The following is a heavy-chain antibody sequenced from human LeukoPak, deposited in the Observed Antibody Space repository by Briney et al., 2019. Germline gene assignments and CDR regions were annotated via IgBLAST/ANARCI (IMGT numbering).Heavy chain of an antibody. D-gene: IGHD2-2*01. CDR2: INHSGST. J-gene: IGHJ6*03. CDR3: ARVVIVVVPAAMSYYYYYYMDV. CDR1: AGSFSGYY. V-gene: IGHV4-34*01. Sequence: PSETLSLTCAVYAGSFSGYYWSWIRQPPGKGLEWIGEINHSGSTNYNPSLKSRVTISVDTSNNQSSLKQSSVTAADTAVYYCARVVIVVVPAAMSYYYYYYMDVWGKGTTVTVSS.